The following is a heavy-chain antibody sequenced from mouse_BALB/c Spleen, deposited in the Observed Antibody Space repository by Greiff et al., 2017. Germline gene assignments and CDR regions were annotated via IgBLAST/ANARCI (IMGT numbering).Heavy chain of an antibody. CDR1: GFTFSDYG. Sequence: EVKLVESGGGLVQPGGSRKLSCAASGFTFSDYGMAWVRQAPGKGPEWVAFISNLAYSIYYADTVTGRFTISRENAKNTLYLEMSSLRSEDTAMYYCARERAPSSYWYFDVWGAGTTVTVSS. V-gene: IGHV5-15*02. J-gene: IGHJ1*01. CDR3: ARERAPSSYWYFDV. CDR2: ISNLAYSI. D-gene: IGHD2-10*02.